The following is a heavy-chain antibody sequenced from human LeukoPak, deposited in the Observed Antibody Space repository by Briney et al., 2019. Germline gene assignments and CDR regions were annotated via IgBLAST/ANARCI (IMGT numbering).Heavy chain of an antibody. Sequence: SVKVSCKASGYTFTSYGISWVRQAPGQGLEWMGGLTQFFRRTNYTQKFQGRLTITTDESSSTAYMELSDLRSDDTAVYYCATSESGRSWDWFAPWGQGTLVTVSS. V-gene: IGHV1-69*05. CDR3: ATSESGRSWDWFAP. D-gene: IGHD3-10*01. CDR2: LTQFFRRT. J-gene: IGHJ5*02. CDR1: GYTFTSYG.